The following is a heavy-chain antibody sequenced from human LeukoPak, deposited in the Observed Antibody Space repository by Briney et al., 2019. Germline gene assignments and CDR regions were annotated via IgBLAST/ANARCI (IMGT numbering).Heavy chain of an antibody. CDR3: AREDY. CDR1: GFTFSSYA. J-gene: IGHJ4*02. CDR2: ISYDGSNK. V-gene: IGHV3-30-3*01. Sequence: GRSLRLSCAASGFTFSSYAMHWVRQAPGKGLEWVAVISYDGSNKYYADSVKGRFTISRDISKNTLYLQMNSLRAEDTAVYYCAREDYWGQGTLVTVSS.